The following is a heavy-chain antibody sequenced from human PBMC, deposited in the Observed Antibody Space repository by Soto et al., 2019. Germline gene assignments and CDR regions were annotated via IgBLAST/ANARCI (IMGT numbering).Heavy chain of an antibody. J-gene: IGHJ6*02. V-gene: IGHV3-23*01. CDR3: ANVPLPYDDSSGGSYCYCGMDV. Sequence: GGSLRLSCAASGFTFSNYAMSWVRQAPGKGLEWVSAISGSGGSTYYADSVKGRFTISRDNYKNTLYLQMNSLRAEDSAVYYCANVPLPYDDSSGGSYCYCGMDVWGQGTTVTVSS. D-gene: IGHD3-22*01. CDR1: GFTFSNYA. CDR2: ISGSGGST.